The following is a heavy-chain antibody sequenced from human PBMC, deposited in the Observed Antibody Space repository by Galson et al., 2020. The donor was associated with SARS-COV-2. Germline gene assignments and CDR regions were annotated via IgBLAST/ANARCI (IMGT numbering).Heavy chain of an antibody. J-gene: IGHJ6*02. D-gene: IGHD4-4*01. V-gene: IGHV4-59*01. CDR2: VYHSGST. CDR3: ARTRQYDYTKRRGMDV. Sequence: SETLSLTCNVSGGSISGYYLNWLRQSPGKGLEWIGYVYHSGSTHYNPSLQSRVTMSADTSKNQSSLRLNFVTAADTAMYYCARTRQYDYTKRRGMDVWGQGATVTVSS. CDR1: GGSISGYY.